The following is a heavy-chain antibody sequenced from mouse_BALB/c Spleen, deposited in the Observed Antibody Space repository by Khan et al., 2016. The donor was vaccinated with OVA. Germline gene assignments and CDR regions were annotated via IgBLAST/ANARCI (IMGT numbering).Heavy chain of an antibody. CDR1: GYSITSDYA. CDR2: ISYSGST. J-gene: IGHJ4*01. V-gene: IGHV3-2*02. Sequence: VQLKQSGPGLVKPSQSLSLTCTVTGYSITSDYAWNWIRQFPGNKLEWMGYISYSGSTNYNPALKSRISITRDTSKNQFFLQLNSVTTEDTATYYGASDGSRYNYAMDYWGQGTSVTVSS. D-gene: IGHD2-3*01. CDR3: ASDGSRYNYAMDY.